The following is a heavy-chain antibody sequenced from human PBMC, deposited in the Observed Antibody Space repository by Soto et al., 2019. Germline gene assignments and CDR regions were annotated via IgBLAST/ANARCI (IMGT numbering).Heavy chain of an antibody. CDR3: ARDRERDAWYEDY. J-gene: IGHJ4*02. D-gene: IGHD6-13*01. CDR1: GFSFSSYA. CDR2: ISGSDGST. V-gene: IGHV3-23*01. Sequence: GGSLRLSCVASGFSFSSYAMTWVRQAPGKGLEWVSVISGSDGSTYYADSVKGRFTISRDNYKNTLYLQMNSLRAEDTAVYYCARDRERDAWYEDYWGQGTLVTVSS.